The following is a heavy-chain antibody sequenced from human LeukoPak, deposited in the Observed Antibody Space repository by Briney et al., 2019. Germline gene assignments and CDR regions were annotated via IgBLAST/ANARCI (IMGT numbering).Heavy chain of an antibody. D-gene: IGHD7-27*01. CDR3: ARVQPHWGWAGYYYYYMDV. CDR2: MNPNSGNT. J-gene: IGHJ6*03. V-gene: IGHV1-8*03. CDR1: GYTFTSYD. Sequence: GASVKVSCKASGYTFTSYDINWVRQATGQGLEWMGWMNPNSGNTGYAQKFQGRVTITRNTSISTAYMELSSLRSEDTAVYYCARVQPHWGWAGYYYYYMDVWGKGTTVTVSS.